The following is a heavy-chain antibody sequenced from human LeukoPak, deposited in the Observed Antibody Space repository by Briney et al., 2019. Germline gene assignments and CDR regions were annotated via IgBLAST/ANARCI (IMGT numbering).Heavy chain of an antibody. CDR1: GDTFTSYD. D-gene: IGHD3-22*01. CDR2: MNPNSGNT. V-gene: IGHV1-8*01. Sequence: ASVKVSCKASGDTFTSYDINWVRQTTGQGLEWMGWMNPNSGNTGYAQKFQGRVTMTRNTSISTAYMELSSLRSEDTAVYYCARGGKYYYDRSGYRIHYYGMDVWGQGTTVTVSS. J-gene: IGHJ6*02. CDR3: ARGGKYYYDRSGYRIHYYGMDV.